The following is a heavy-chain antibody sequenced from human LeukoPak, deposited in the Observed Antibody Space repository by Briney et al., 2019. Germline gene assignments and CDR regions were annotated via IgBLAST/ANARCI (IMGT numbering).Heavy chain of an antibody. CDR2: ISGSGGST. Sequence: PGGSLRLSCAASGFTFSSYAMSWVRQAPGKGLEWVSAISGSGGSTYYADSVKGRFTISRDNSKNTLYLQMNSLRAEDTAVYYCANTFRKYYDILTGSPFFDYWGQGTLVTVSS. V-gene: IGHV3-23*01. CDR1: GFTFSSYA. J-gene: IGHJ4*02. CDR3: ANTFRKYYDILTGSPFFDY. D-gene: IGHD3-9*01.